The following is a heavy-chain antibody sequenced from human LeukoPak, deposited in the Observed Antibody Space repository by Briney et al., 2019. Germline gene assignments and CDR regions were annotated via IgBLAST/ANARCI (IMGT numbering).Heavy chain of an antibody. CDR3: ARQGSSGWYREEAFDI. Sequence: SETLSLTCTVSGGSISSSSYYWGWIRQPPGKGLEWIGSIYYSGSTNYNPSLKSRVTISVDTSRNQFSLKLSSVTAADTAVYYCARQGSSGWYREEAFDIWGQGTMVTVSS. V-gene: IGHV4-39*01. CDR1: GGSISSSSYY. J-gene: IGHJ3*02. CDR2: IYYSGST. D-gene: IGHD6-19*01.